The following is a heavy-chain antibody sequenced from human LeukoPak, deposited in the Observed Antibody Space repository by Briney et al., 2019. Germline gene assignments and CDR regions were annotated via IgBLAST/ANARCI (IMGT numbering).Heavy chain of an antibody. CDR3: AKTLWELLLFDY. D-gene: IGHD1-26*01. V-gene: IGHV3-23*01. J-gene: IGHJ4*02. CDR1: GFTFSSYA. CDR2: ISGSGGST. Sequence: GSLRLSCAASGFTFSSYAMSWVRQAPGKGLEWVSAISGSGGSTYYADSVKGRFTISRDNSKNTLYLQMNSLRAEDTAVYYCAKTLWELLLFDYWGQGTLVTVSS.